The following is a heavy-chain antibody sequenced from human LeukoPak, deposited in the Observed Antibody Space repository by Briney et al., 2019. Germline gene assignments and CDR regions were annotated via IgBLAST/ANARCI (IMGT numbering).Heavy chain of an antibody. CDR3: AGAFSHRIAAGGDY. CDR2: INSDGSSR. Sequence: LPGGSLRLSCAASGFTFSNYWMHWVRQAPGKGLVWVSRINSDGSSRNYADSVKGRFTISRDNAKNTLYLQMNSLRAEDTAVYYCAGAFSHRIAAGGDYWGQGTLVTVSS. D-gene: IGHD6-13*01. J-gene: IGHJ4*02. V-gene: IGHV3-74*01. CDR1: GFTFSNYW.